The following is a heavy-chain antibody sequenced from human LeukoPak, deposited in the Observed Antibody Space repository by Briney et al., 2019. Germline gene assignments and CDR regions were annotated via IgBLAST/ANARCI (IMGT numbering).Heavy chain of an antibody. V-gene: IGHV4-38-2*02. D-gene: IGHD4-23*01. CDR3: ARDTPDLDYGGTPYYFDY. J-gene: IGHJ4*02. CDR1: GYSISTGYY. Sequence: KPSETLSLTCTVSGYSISTGYYWDWIRQPPGKGLEWIGTFYHGGSTYYNPSLKSRVTISVDTSKNQFSLNLTSVTAADTAVYYCARDTPDLDYGGTPYYFDYWGQGTLVTVSS. CDR2: FYHGGST.